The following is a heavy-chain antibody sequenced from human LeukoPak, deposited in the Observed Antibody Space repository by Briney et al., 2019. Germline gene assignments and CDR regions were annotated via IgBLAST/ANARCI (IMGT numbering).Heavy chain of an antibody. Sequence: PSETLSLTCTVSGGSISSSSYYWGWIRQPPGKGLEWIGEINHSGSTNYNPSLKSRVTISVDTSKNQFSLKLSSVTAADTAVYYCARRPYSGWNYPRGWFDPWGQGTLVTVSS. J-gene: IGHJ5*02. CDR3: ARRPYSGWNYPRGWFDP. V-gene: IGHV4-39*07. CDR2: INHSGST. CDR1: GGSISSSSYY. D-gene: IGHD1-7*01.